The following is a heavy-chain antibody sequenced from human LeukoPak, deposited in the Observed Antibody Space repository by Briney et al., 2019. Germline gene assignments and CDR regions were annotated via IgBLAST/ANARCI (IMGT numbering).Heavy chain of an antibody. CDR1: GGSFSTTNYY. D-gene: IGHD6-13*01. CDR2: IYYSGST. Sequence: SETLSLTCTVSGGSFSTTNYYWGWIRQPPGKGLEWIGSIYYSGSTYYNPSLKSRVTISIDTSKNQFSLKLNSVTAADTAVYYCARESHSNNWPDSFDYWGQGTLVTVSS. J-gene: IGHJ4*02. CDR3: ARESHSNNWPDSFDY. V-gene: IGHV4-39*07.